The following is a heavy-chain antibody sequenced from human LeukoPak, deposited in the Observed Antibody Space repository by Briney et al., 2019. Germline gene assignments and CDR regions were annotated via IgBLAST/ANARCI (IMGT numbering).Heavy chain of an antibody. V-gene: IGHV4-34*01. D-gene: IGHD6-19*01. CDR1: GGSFSGYY. CDR3: ARGPLGWLVKSNWFDP. CDR2: INHSGST. Sequence: SETLSLTCAVYGGSFSGYYWSWIRQPPGKGLEWIGEINHSGSTNYNPSLKSRVTISVDTSKNQFSLKLSSVTVADTAVYYCARGPLGWLVKSNWFDPWGQGTLVTVSS. J-gene: IGHJ5*02.